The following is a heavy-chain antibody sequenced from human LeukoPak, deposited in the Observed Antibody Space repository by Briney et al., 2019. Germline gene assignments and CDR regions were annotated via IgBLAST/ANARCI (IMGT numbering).Heavy chain of an antibody. CDR2: IYHSGST. J-gene: IGHJ4*02. V-gene: IGHV4-4*02. Sequence: SGTLSLTCAVSGGSISSSNWWSWVRQPPGKGLEWIGEIYHSGSTNYNPSLKSRVTISVDKSKNQFSLKLSSVTAADTAVYYCASSYYDILTGYSPFDYWGQGTLVTVSS. CDR1: GGSISSSNW. D-gene: IGHD3-9*01. CDR3: ASSYYDILTGYSPFDY.